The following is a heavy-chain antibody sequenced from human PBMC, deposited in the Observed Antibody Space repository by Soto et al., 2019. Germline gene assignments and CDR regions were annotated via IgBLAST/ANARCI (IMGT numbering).Heavy chain of an antibody. CDR2: VNHNGRN. CDR3: ARGGSSDWQVAFDF. CDR1: GGSCSGYF. D-gene: IGHD6-19*01. J-gene: IGHJ3*01. Sequence: SETLSLTCAVYGGSCSGYFWNWIRRTPGKGLEWIGKVNHNGRNNYNPSLKSRVTISLDMSKNQISLKLTSVTAADTAVYYCARGGSSDWQVAFDFWGPGTIVTVSS. V-gene: IGHV4-34*01.